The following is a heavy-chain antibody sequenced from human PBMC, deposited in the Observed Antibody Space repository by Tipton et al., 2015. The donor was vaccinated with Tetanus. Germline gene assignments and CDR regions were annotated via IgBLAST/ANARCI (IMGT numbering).Heavy chain of an antibody. CDR1: GGSFSGYY. D-gene: IGHD5-12*01. CDR3: ARVGFGYSGYHFYGY. Sequence: TLSLTCAVYGGSFSGYYWSWVRQSPGKGLEWIGEINQSGSTNYNPSLKSRVTISVDMSKNQFSLKLSSVTAADTAVYYCARVGFGYSGYHFYGYWGQGTLVTVSS. V-gene: IGHV4-34*01. CDR2: INQSGST. J-gene: IGHJ4*02.